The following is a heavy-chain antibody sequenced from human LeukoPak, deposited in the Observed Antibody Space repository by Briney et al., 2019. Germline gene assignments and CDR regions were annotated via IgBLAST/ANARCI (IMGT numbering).Heavy chain of an antibody. CDR1: GYTFTSYA. V-gene: IGHV7-4-1*02. Sequence: ASVKVSCKASGYTFTSYAMNWVRQAPGQGLEWMGWINTNTGNPTYAQGFTGRFVFSLDTSVSTAYLQISSLKAEDTAVYYCAREDIVVVTAILGDDAFDIWGQGTMVTVSS. D-gene: IGHD2-21*02. CDR3: AREDIVVVTAILGDDAFDI. J-gene: IGHJ3*02. CDR2: INTNTGNP.